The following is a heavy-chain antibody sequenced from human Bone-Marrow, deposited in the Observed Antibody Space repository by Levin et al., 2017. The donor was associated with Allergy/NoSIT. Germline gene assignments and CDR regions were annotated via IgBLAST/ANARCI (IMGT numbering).Heavy chain of an antibody. Sequence: SETLSLTCGVSDGSISSTNWWAWVRQSPGKGLEWIGEIFHSGSTNYKPSLKSRVTMSVDRSNNQFSLKLTSVTAADTAIYYCAVVGGNCAAFFHWGQGTLVTVSS. CDR3: AVVGGNCAAFFH. V-gene: IGHV4-4*02. D-gene: IGHD2-15*01. CDR1: DGSISSTNW. J-gene: IGHJ4*02. CDR2: IFHSGST.